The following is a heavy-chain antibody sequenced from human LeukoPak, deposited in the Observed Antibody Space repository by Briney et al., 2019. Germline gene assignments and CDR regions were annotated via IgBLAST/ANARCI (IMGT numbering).Heavy chain of an antibody. Sequence: SETLSLTCTVSGGSISSYYWSWIRQPAGKGLEWIGRIYTSGSTNYNPSLKSRVTISVDTSKNQFSLKLSSVAAADTAVYYCARYADYGDYSDWFDPWGQGTLVTVSS. D-gene: IGHD4-17*01. CDR1: GGSISSYY. V-gene: IGHV4-4*07. CDR3: ARYADYGDYSDWFDP. CDR2: IYTSGST. J-gene: IGHJ5*02.